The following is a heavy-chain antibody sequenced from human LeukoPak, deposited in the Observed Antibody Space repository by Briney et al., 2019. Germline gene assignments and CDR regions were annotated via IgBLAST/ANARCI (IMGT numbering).Heavy chain of an antibody. D-gene: IGHD3-10*01. CDR1: GYTFTGYY. CDR2: INPNSGGT. J-gene: IGHJ3*02. CDR3: ARERAVLGEPDAFDI. V-gene: IGHV1-2*02. Sequence: ASVKVSCKASGYTFTGYYMHWVRQAPGQGLEWMGWINPNSGGTNYAQKFQGRVTMTRDTSISTAYMELSRLRSDDTAVYYCARERAVLGEPDAFDIWGQGTMVTVSS.